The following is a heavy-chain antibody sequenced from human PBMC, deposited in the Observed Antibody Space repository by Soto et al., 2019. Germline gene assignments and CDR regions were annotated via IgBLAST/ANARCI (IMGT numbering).Heavy chain of an antibody. CDR3: ASGHYYDGWSLGPFDY. CDR1: GFTFSSYA. Sequence: GGSLRLSCAASGFTFSSYAMHWVRQAPGKGLEWVAVISYDGSNKYYADSVKGRFTISRDNSKNTLYLQMNNLRAEDTAVYYCASGHYYDGWSLGPFDYWGQGTLVTVSS. V-gene: IGHV3-30-3*01. CDR2: ISYDGSNK. J-gene: IGHJ4*01. D-gene: IGHD3-3*01.